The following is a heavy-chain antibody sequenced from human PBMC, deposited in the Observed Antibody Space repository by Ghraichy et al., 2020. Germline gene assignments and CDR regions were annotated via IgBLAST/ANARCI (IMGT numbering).Heavy chain of an antibody. CDR3: ARVRTTVSFLYYYYYGMDV. V-gene: IGHV3-7*01. CDR1: GFTFSSYW. Sequence: GGSLRLSCAASGFTFSSYWMSWVRQAPGKGLEWVANIKQDGSEKYYVDSVKGRFTISRDNAKNSLYLQMNSLRAEDTAVYYCARVRTTVSFLYYYYYGMDVWGQGTTVTVSS. J-gene: IGHJ6*02. D-gene: IGHD4-17*01. CDR2: IKQDGSEK.